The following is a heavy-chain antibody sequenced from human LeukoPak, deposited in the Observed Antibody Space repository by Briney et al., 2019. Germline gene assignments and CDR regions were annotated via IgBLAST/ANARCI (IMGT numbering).Heavy chain of an antibody. Sequence: GRSLRLSCAASGFTFSSYGIHWVRQAPGKGLEWVAVILHDGSNNYYADSVKGRFTISRDNSKNTLYLQMNSLRAEDTAVYYCVREKYCTPTDCLHGRFYFNCWGQGTLVTVSS. D-gene: IGHD2-8*01. CDR3: VREKYCTPTDCLHGRFYFNC. CDR1: GFTFSSYG. J-gene: IGHJ4*02. V-gene: IGHV3-30*03. CDR2: ILHDGSNN.